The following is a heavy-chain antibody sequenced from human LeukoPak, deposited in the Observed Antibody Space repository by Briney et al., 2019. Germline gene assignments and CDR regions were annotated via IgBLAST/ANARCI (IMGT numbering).Heavy chain of an antibody. J-gene: IGHJ4*02. D-gene: IGHD2-15*01. Sequence: ASVKVSCKASGYTFTAYYIHWVRQAPGQGLEWMGWINPNSGGTNYAQQFQGRVTMTRDTSTTTVYMDLSRLGLDDTAVYYCARAFCSGASCLLGNYWGQGTLVTVSS. CDR3: ARAFCSGASCLLGNY. CDR1: GYTFTAYY. V-gene: IGHV1-2*02. CDR2: INPNSGGT.